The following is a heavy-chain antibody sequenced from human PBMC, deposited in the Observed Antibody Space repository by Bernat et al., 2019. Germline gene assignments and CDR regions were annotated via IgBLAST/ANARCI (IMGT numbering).Heavy chain of an antibody. D-gene: IGHD3-9*01. V-gene: IGHV3-33*01. CDR3: ARDSSVYDILTGYPYDAFDI. J-gene: IGHJ3*02. CDR2: IWHDGSNK. Sequence: QVQLVESGGGVVQPGRSLRLSCAASGFTFSSYGMHWVRQTPGKGLEWVAVIWHDGSNKYYADSVKGRFTISRDNSKNTLYLEMNSLRAEDTAVYYCARDSSVYDILTGYPYDAFDIWGQGTMVTVSS. CDR1: GFTFSSYG.